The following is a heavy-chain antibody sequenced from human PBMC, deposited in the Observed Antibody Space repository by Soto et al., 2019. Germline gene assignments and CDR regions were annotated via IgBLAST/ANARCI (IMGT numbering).Heavy chain of an antibody. CDR2: IYHSGST. CDR1: GGSISSGGYS. Sequence: QLQLKESGSGLVKPSQTLSLTCAVSGGSISSGGYSWSWIRQPPGKGLEWIGYIYHSGSTYYNPSLKSRVTISVDRSKNQFSLKLSSVTAADTAVYYCARGPPLGYWGQGTLLTVSS. J-gene: IGHJ4*02. CDR3: ARGPPLGY. V-gene: IGHV4-30-2*01.